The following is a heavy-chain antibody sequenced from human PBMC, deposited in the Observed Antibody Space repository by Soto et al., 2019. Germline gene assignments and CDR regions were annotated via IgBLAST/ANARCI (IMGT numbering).Heavy chain of an antibody. CDR3: ARGGFSGYYPGLYGMDV. CDR2: ISAYNGNT. J-gene: IGHJ6*02. Sequence: ASVKVSCKPSGYTFTSYGISWVRQAPGQGLEWMGWISAYNGNTNYAQKFQGRVTMTTDTSTSTAYMELKSLRSDDTAVYYCARGGFSGYYPGLYGMDVWGQGTTVTVYS. V-gene: IGHV1-18*01. D-gene: IGHD5-12*01. CDR1: GYTFTSYG.